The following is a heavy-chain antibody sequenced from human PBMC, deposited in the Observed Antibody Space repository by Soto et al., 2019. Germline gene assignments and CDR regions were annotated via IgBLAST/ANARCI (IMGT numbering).Heavy chain of an antibody. J-gene: IGHJ4*02. CDR2: ISWNSGSI. CDR1: GFTFDDYA. Sequence: EVQLVESGGGLVQPGRSLRLSCAASGFTFDDYAMHWVRQAPGKGLEWVSGISWNSGSIGYADSVKGQFTISRDNANNSLYLQMNSLRAEDTDLYYCAKGYCSGGSCYYDYWGQGTLVTVSS. V-gene: IGHV3-9*01. CDR3: AKGYCSGGSCYYDY. D-gene: IGHD2-15*01.